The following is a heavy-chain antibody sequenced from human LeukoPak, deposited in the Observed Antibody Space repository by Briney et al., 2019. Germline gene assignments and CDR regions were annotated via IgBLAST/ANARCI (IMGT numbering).Heavy chain of an antibody. J-gene: IGHJ5*02. CDR2: INHSGST. CDR1: GGSFSVYY. V-gene: IGHV4-34*01. CDR3: ARRFSRITMTRGESWFDP. D-gene: IGHD3-10*01. Sequence: PSETLSLTCAVYGGSFSVYYWSWIRQPPGKGLEWIGEINHSGSTNYNPSLKSRVTISVDTSNNHFSLKLSSVTAADTAVYYCARRFSRITMTRGESWFDPWGQGTLVIVSS.